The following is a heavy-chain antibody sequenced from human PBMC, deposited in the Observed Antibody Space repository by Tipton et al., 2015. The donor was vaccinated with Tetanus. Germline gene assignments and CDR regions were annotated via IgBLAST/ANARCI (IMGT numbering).Heavy chain of an antibody. J-gene: IGHJ4*02. V-gene: IGHV3-7*03. CDR1: GFTFSSYW. CDR3: VREGVGVVAGTGFDY. CDR2: IKQDGSEK. Sequence: SLRLSCAASGFTFSSYWMSWVRQAPGKGLEWVANIKQDGSEKYYVDSVKGRFTISRDNAKNSLYLQMNSLRAEDTAVYYCVREGVGVVAGTGFDYWGQGTLVTVSS. D-gene: IGHD6-19*01.